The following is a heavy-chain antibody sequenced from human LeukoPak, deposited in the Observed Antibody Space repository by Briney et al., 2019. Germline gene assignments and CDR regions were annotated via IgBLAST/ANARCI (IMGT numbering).Heavy chain of an antibody. V-gene: IGHV1-2*06. Sequence: GASVKVSCKASGYTFTGYYMHWVRQAPGQGLEWMGRINPNSGGTNYAQKFQGRVTMTRDTSISTAYMELSRLRSDDTAVYYCASVRYRSGGSCPNEGDWFDPWGQGTLVTVSS. CDR2: INPNSGGT. CDR1: GYTFTGYY. CDR3: ASVRYRSGGSCPNEGDWFDP. D-gene: IGHD2-15*01. J-gene: IGHJ5*02.